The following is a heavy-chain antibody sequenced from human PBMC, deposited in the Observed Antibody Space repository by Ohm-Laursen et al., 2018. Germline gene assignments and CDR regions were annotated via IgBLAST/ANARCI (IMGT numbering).Heavy chain of an antibody. Sequence: SDTLSLTCIVSGGAISNYYWSWIRQPPGKGLEWIGHINYSGNTNYNPSLKSRVTISVDTSKTQFSLKLSPVTAADTAVYYCARQEGYCSSTSCYEVWFDPWGQGTLVTVSS. D-gene: IGHD2-2*01. CDR2: INYSGNT. V-gene: IGHV4-59*08. CDR1: GGAISNYY. J-gene: IGHJ5*02. CDR3: ARQEGYCSSTSCYEVWFDP.